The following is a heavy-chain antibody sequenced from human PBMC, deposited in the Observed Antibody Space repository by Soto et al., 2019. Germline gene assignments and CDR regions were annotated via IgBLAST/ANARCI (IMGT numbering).Heavy chain of an antibody. CDR2: ISAHKGKT. J-gene: IGHJ4*02. CDR1: GSAFTPYG. Sequence: QVHLVQSGAEVKKPGASVKVSCKGTGSAFTPYGFTWVRQAPGQGLEWMGWISAHKGKTNYAEKLTSRVTVTRDTSTITAYMELRSLRSDDTAVYYCARGRYGDYWGQGALVTVSS. CDR3: ARGRYGDY. D-gene: IGHD1-1*01. V-gene: IGHV1-18*01.